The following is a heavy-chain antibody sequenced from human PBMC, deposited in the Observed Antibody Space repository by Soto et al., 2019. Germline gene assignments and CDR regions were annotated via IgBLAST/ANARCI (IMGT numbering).Heavy chain of an antibody. D-gene: IGHD3-3*01. CDR3: ARDRRFLEWLDY. CDR1: GFTFTSYG. V-gene: IGHV3-33*01. CDR2: IWYDGSNK. Sequence: QVQLVESGGGVVQPGRSLTLSCVASGFTFTSYGIHWVRQAPGKGLEWVAVIWYDGSNKYYGDSVKGRFSISRDNSKNTVFLQQNSLRGEDTADYYCARDRRFLEWLDYWGQGTLVSVSS. J-gene: IGHJ4*02.